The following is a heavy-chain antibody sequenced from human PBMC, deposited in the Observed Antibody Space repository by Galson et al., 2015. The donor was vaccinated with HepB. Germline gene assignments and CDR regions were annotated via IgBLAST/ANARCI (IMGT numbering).Heavy chain of an antibody. Sequence: SVKVSCKASGYTFTSYYMHWVRQAPGQGLEWMGIINPSGGSTSYAQKFQGRVTMTRDTSTSTVYMELSSLRSEDTAVYYCAITYYYDSSGSDAFDIWGQGTMVTVSS. D-gene: IGHD3-22*01. CDR3: AITYYYDSSGSDAFDI. V-gene: IGHV1-46*03. J-gene: IGHJ3*02. CDR2: INPSGGST. CDR1: GYTFTSYY.